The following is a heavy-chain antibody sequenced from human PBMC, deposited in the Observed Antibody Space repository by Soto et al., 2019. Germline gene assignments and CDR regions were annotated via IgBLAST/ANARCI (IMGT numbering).Heavy chain of an antibody. CDR1: GFTFSSYA. D-gene: IGHD2-15*01. CDR2: ISSNGGST. CDR3: ARGPSVVVVVAATLDEYFQH. V-gene: IGHV3-64*01. J-gene: IGHJ1*01. Sequence: GGSLRLSCAASGFTFSSYAMHWVRQAPGKGLEYVSAISSNGGSTYYANSVKGRFTISRDNSKNTLYLQMGSLRAEDMAVYYCARGPSVVVVVAATLDEYFQHWGQGTLVTVSS.